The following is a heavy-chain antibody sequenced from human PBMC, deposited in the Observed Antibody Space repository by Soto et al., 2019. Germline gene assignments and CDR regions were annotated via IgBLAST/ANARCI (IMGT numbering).Heavy chain of an antibody. V-gene: IGHV5-51*01. Sequence: GESLKISCKGSGYSFTSYWIGWVRQMPGKGLEWMGIIYPGDSDTRYSPSFQGQVTISADKSISTAYLQWSSLKASDTAMYYCARLTVGGSHEAADLNWFDHWGQGTLVTVSS. D-gene: IGHD6-13*01. CDR2: IYPGDSDT. J-gene: IGHJ5*02. CDR1: GYSFTSYW. CDR3: ARLTVGGSHEAADLNWFDH.